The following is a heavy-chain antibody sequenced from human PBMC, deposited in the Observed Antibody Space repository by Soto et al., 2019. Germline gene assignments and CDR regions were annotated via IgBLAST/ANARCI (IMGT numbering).Heavy chain of an antibody. Sequence: GASVKVSCKASGYTFTGYYMHWVRQAPGQGLEWMGWINPNSGGTNYAQKFQGWVTMTRDTSISTAYMELSRLRSDDTAVYYCARELTMVRGAAPYYYGMDVWGQGTTVTVSS. V-gene: IGHV1-2*04. CDR1: GYTFTGYY. CDR3: ARELTMVRGAAPYYYGMDV. CDR2: INPNSGGT. J-gene: IGHJ6*02. D-gene: IGHD3-10*01.